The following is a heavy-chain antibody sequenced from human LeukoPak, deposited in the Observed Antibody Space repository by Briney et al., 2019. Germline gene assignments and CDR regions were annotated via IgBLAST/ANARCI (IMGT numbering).Heavy chain of an antibody. CDR1: GFTFSSYN. Sequence: GGSLRLSCATSGFTFSSYNMNWVRQAPGKGLEWVAVISYDGSNKYYADSVKGRFTISRDNSKNTLYLQMNSLRAEDTAVYYCARDQVAYDFWSGYYLSTTWGQGTLVTVSS. J-gene: IGHJ4*02. CDR3: ARDQVAYDFWSGYYLSTT. V-gene: IGHV3-30*03. D-gene: IGHD3-3*01. CDR2: ISYDGSNK.